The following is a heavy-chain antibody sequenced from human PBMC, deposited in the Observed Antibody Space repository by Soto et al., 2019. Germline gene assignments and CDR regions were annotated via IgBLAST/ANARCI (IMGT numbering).Heavy chain of an antibody. V-gene: IGHV1-18*01. CDR1: GYIFVNYG. D-gene: IGHD3-16*01. CDR2: ISPYTGNT. Sequence: QVQLVQSGDEVKKPGASVKVSCKASGYIFVNYGIAWVRQAPGQGLEWMGWISPYTGNTHSATKVQGRLTMNTDTSTSTAYMDLGSLTSDDTAVYYYVMVDNYVTPTPQDVWGQGTTVTVSS. J-gene: IGHJ6*02. CDR3: VMVDNYVTPTPQDV.